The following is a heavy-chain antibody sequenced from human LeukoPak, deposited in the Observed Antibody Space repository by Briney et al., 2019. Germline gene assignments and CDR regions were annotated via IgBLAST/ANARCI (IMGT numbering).Heavy chain of an antibody. Sequence: PGGSLRLSCAASGFTLSYYWMTWVRRAPGKGLEWVANIMQDGSEKYYVDSVKCRFTISRDNAKNSLYLQMNSLRAEDTAVYYCARHSAGYTTFFDYWGQGTLVTVSS. D-gene: IGHD5-24*01. J-gene: IGHJ4*02. CDR2: IMQDGSEK. V-gene: IGHV3-7*04. CDR3: ARHSAGYTTFFDY. CDR1: GFTLSYYW.